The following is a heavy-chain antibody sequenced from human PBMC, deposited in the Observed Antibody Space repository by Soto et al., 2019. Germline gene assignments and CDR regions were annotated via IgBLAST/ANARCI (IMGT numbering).Heavy chain of an antibody. D-gene: IGHD5-12*01. CDR3: ARHYRDGYDYVDY. J-gene: IGHJ4*02. CDR1: GWSINTYY. CDR2: IYYRANP. V-gene: IGHV4-59*08. Sequence: SDTLSLTCTVSGWSINTYYWSWIRQPPGKGLEWIGYIYYRANPNYNPSLKSRVTISQDTSKNQFSLKLSSVTAADTAVYYCARHYRDGYDYVDYWGKGTLVTVSS.